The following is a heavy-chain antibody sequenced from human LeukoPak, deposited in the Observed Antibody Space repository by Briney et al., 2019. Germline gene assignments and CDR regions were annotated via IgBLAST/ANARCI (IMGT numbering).Heavy chain of an antibody. V-gene: IGHV3-48*02. Sequence: LGGSLRLSCAASGFTFSSYSMNWVRQAPGKGLEWVSYISSSSSTIYYADSVKGRFTISRDKAKNSLYLQMNSLRDEDTAVYYCAREARGGSYWVYDYWGQGTLVTVSS. J-gene: IGHJ4*02. CDR2: ISSSSSTI. CDR3: AREARGGSYWVYDY. CDR1: GFTFSSYS. D-gene: IGHD1-26*01.